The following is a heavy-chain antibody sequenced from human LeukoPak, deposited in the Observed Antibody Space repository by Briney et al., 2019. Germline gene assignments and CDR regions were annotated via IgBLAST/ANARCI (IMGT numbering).Heavy chain of an antibody. CDR1: GFTFSSYG. Sequence: GGSLRLSCAASGFTFSSYGMHWVRQAPGKGLEWVAFIRYDGSNKYYADSVKGRFPISRDNSKTTLYLQMNGLRAEDTAVYYCAKDVDYVRVHAFDIWGQGTMVTVSS. CDR2: IRYDGSNK. D-gene: IGHD4-17*01. CDR3: AKDVDYVRVHAFDI. J-gene: IGHJ3*02. V-gene: IGHV3-30*02.